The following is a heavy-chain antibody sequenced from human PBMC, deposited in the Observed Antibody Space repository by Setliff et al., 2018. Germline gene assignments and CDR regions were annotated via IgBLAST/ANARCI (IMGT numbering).Heavy chain of an antibody. D-gene: IGHD3-9*01. Sequence: GGSMRLSCAASGFTFSNAWMNWVRQTPGKGLEWVARIKRKNEGGTTDYAAPVKGRFTISRDDSKNTQYLQMNSLQTEDTAVYYCTTSVFLTGFDYWGQGTLVTVSS. CDR3: TTSVFLTGFDY. V-gene: IGHV3-15*01. J-gene: IGHJ4*02. CDR1: GFTFSNAW. CDR2: IKRKNEGGTT.